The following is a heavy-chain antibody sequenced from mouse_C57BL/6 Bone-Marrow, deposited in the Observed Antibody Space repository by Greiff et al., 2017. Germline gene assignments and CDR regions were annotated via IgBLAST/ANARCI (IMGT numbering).Heavy chain of an antibody. D-gene: IGHD4-1*01. CDR2: IYPGSGST. CDR1: GYTFTSYW. V-gene: IGHV1-55*01. CDR3: ARSKSGTWRIYFDY. Sequence: QVQLQQPGAELVKPGASVKMSCKASGYTFTSYWITWVKQRPGQGLEWIGDIYPGSGSTNYNEKFKSKATLTVDTSSSTAYMQLSSLTSEDSAVYYCARSKSGTWRIYFDYWGQGTTLTVSS. J-gene: IGHJ2*01.